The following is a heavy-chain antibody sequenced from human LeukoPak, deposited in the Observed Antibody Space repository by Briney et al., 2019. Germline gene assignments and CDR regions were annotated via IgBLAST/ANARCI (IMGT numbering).Heavy chain of an antibody. CDR1: GFTFSSYA. J-gene: IGHJ4*02. D-gene: IGHD2-2*01. Sequence: PGGSLRLSCAASGFTFSSYAMHWVRQAPGKGLEWVAVISYDGSNKYYADSVKGRFTISRDNSKNTLYLQMNSLRAEDTAVYYCARGGYCSSTSCYEYFLDYWGQGTLVTVSS. V-gene: IGHV3-30*04. CDR2: ISYDGSNK. CDR3: ARGGYCSSTSCYEYFLDY.